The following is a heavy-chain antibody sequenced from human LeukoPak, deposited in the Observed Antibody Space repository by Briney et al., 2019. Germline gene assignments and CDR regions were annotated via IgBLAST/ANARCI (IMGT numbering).Heavy chain of an antibody. CDR2: ISYDGNDK. J-gene: IGHJ1*01. CDR1: GFTFSSYG. Sequence: GGSLRLSCAASGFTFSSYGMHWVRQAPGKGLEWVAVISYDGNDKYYADSVKGRFSISRDNSKNTLYLEMSSLRTEDTAVYYCAKDPYSSRMEYFQYWGQGTLVIVSS. D-gene: IGHD3-22*01. V-gene: IGHV3-30*18. CDR3: AKDPYSSRMEYFQY.